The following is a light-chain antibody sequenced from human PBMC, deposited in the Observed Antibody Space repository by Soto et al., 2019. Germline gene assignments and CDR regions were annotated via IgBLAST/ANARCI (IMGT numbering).Light chain of an antibody. V-gene: IGLV2-14*03. CDR3: SSYTTSSTRV. CDR1: SSDVGAYDF. CDR2: EVS. J-gene: IGLJ1*01. Sequence: QSALAQPASVSESPGQSITISCTGTSSDVGAYDFVSWYQQHPDKAPKLMIYEVSNWPSGVSYRFSGSKSVNTATLTISGLQAEDEADYYCSSYTTSSTRVFGTGTKLTVL.